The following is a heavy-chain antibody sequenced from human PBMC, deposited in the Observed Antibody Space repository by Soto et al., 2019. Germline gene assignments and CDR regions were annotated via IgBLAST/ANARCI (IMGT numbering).Heavy chain of an antibody. CDR3: AHRDRSSAGRCLDV. CDR2: VYWDDDK. V-gene: IGHV2-5*02. D-gene: IGHD6-6*01. CDR1: GFSLSTSGVG. J-gene: IGHJ6*02. Sequence: SGPTLVNPTQTLTLTCTFSGFSLSTSGVGVGWIRQPPGKALEWLALVYWDDDKRYSPSLKTRLTTNKDTSKNQVVLTMTNMDPGDTATYYCAHRDRSSAGRCLDVWGQGPTVTVYS.